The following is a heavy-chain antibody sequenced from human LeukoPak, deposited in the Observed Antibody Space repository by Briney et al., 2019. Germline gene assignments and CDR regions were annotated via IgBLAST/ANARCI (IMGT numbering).Heavy chain of an antibody. J-gene: IGHJ4*02. CDR3: AREELIGLDY. V-gene: IGHV4-34*01. Sequence: EASETLSLTCAVYGGSFSGYYWSWIRQPPGKGLEWIGEINHSGSTNYNPSLKSRVTISLDTSKNQFSLKLSSVTAADTAVYYCAREELIGLDYWGQGTLVTVSS. CDR1: GGSFSGYY. D-gene: IGHD3-22*01. CDR2: INHSGST.